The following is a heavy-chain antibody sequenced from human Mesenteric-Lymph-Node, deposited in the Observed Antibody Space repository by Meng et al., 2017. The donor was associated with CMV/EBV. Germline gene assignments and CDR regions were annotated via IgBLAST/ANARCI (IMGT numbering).Heavy chain of an antibody. D-gene: IGHD6-13*01. CDR1: GYSISSGYY. V-gene: IGHV3-21*01. CDR2: ISSSSSYI. J-gene: IGHJ3*02. CDR3: ARVRIAAAVNDAFDI. Sequence: ETLSLTCTVSGYSISSGYYWGWIRQPPGKGLEWVSSISSSSSYIYYADSVKGRFTISRDNAKNSLYLQMNSLRAEDTAVYYCARVRIAAAVNDAFDIWGQGTMVTVSS.